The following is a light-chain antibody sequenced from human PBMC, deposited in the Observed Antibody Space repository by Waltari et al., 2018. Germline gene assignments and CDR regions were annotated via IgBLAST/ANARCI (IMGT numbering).Light chain of an antibody. V-gene: IGLV1-44*01. CDR2: PNS. CDR3: AAWDDSLDGWV. Sequence: QSVLTQPPSAAGTPGQRVSISCSGGSSNIGANPVNWYQHPPGSAPKLLIYPNSHPPSGVPDRFSGSKSGASASLAISGLQLLDEADYYCAAWDDSLDGWVFGGGTRVTVL. J-gene: IGLJ3*02. CDR1: SSNIGANP.